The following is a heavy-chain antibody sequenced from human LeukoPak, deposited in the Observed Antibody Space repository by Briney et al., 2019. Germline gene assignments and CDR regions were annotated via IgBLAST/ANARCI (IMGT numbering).Heavy chain of an antibody. CDR3: ATSRKGGNMVRGAKRAFDY. CDR1: GYTLTELS. J-gene: IGHJ4*02. V-gene: IGHV1-24*01. D-gene: IGHD3-10*01. CDR2: FDPEDGET. Sequence: ASVKVSCKVSGYTLTELSMHWVRQAPGKGLEWMGGFDPEDGETIYAQKFQGRVTMTEDTSTDTAYMELSSLRSEDTAVYYCATSRKGGNMVRGAKRAFDYWGQGTLITVSS.